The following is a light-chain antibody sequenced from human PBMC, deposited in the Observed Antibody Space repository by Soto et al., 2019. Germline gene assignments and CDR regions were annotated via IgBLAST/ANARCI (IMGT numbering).Light chain of an antibody. CDR1: QSVSRY. V-gene: IGKV3-11*01. J-gene: IGKJ1*01. Sequence: EIVLTQSPGTLSLSPGERATLSCMSSQSVSRYLAWYQQKPGQAPRLLIYDASTRATGISARFSGSGSGTDFTLTISSLEPEDFAMYYCQQRSNWPVTFGQGTKVEVK. CDR3: QQRSNWPVT. CDR2: DAS.